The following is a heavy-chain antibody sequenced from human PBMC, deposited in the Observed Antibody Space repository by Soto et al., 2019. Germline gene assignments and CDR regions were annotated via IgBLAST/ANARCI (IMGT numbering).Heavy chain of an antibody. CDR1: GASISSYY. Sequence: QVQLQESGPGLVKPSETLSLTCTVSGASISSYYWGWIRQPPGKGLEWVGYIYYSGSTHYHPSLKSRLTISVDTSKNQCSLKLTSVTAADTAIYYCARREEGGAPLHFDLWGRGTLVNVSS. CDR3: ARREEGGAPLHFDL. CDR2: IYYSGST. J-gene: IGHJ2*01. V-gene: IGHV4-59*01. D-gene: IGHD2-15*01.